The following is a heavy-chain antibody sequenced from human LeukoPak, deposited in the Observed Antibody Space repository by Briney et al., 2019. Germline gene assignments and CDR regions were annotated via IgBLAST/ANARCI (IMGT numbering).Heavy chain of an antibody. Sequence: PGGSLRLSCAASGFTFSSYAMSWVRQAPGKGLEWVSAISGSGGSTYYADSVKGRLTISRDNSKNTLYLQMNSLRAEDTAVYYCAKESSGSYYLTLDYFDYWGQGTLVTVSS. CDR2: ISGSGGST. CDR1: GFTFSSYA. V-gene: IGHV3-23*01. CDR3: AKESSGSYYLTLDYFDY. J-gene: IGHJ4*02. D-gene: IGHD1-26*01.